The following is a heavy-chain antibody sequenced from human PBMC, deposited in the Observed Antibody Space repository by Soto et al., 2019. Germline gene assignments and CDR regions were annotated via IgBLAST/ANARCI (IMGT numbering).Heavy chain of an antibody. Sequence: GASLKVSCKASGGTFSSYAISWVRQAPGQGLEWMGGIIPIFGTANYAQKFQGRVTITADESTSTAYMELSSLRSEDTAVYYCVMGIAAAQSTYYFDYWGQGTLVTVSS. CDR1: GGTFSSYA. CDR3: VMGIAAAQSTYYFDY. V-gene: IGHV1-69*13. CDR2: IIPIFGTA. D-gene: IGHD6-13*01. J-gene: IGHJ4*02.